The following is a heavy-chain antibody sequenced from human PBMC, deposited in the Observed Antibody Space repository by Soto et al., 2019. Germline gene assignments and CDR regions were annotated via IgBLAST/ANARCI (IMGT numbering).Heavy chain of an antibody. Sequence: EVQLVESGGGLVKPGGSLRLSCAASGFTFSNYSMNWVRQAPGKGLEWVSSISSSGTYTYYADSVKGRFTMSRDNAKNSLYLQMTSLRAEDTAVYYCARVYLAAAGTYYYGMDVWGQGTTVTVSS. D-gene: IGHD6-13*01. J-gene: IGHJ6*02. CDR2: ISSSGTYT. V-gene: IGHV3-21*01. CDR3: ARVYLAAAGTYYYGMDV. CDR1: GFTFSNYS.